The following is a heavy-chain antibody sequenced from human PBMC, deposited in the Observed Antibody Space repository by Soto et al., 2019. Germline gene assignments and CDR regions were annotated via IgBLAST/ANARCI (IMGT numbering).Heavy chain of an antibody. V-gene: IGHV3-74*01. D-gene: IGHD3-3*01. CDR1: GFTFSSYW. Sequence: GGSLRLSCAASGFTFSSYWMHWVRQAPGKGLVWVSRINSDGSSTSYADSVKGRFTISRDNAKNTLYLQMNSLRAEDTAVYYCARAEVDDFWSGSLVSDYYMDVWGKGTTVTVSS. CDR2: INSDGSST. J-gene: IGHJ6*03. CDR3: ARAEVDDFWSGSLVSDYYMDV.